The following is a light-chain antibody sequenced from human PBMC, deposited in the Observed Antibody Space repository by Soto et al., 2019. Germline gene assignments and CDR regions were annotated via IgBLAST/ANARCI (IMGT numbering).Light chain of an antibody. CDR3: QQCNDWPLFT. CDR1: QSVNSY. Sequence: EIVLTQSPATLSLSPGERATLSCRASQSVNSYLAWYQQKPGQAPRLLVYGASTRATGVPARFSGSGSGTDFTLTISSLQSEDFALYFCQQCNDWPLFTFGQGTRLEIK. CDR2: GAS. V-gene: IGKV3-15*01. J-gene: IGKJ5*01.